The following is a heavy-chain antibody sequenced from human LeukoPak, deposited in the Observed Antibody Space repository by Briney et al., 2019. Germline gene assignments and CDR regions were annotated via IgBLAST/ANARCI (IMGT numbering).Heavy chain of an antibody. CDR2: IKSEADGETT. D-gene: IGHD4/OR15-4a*01. CDR1: RFTFSNAW. CDR3: AIDEPNYAPYDFDY. J-gene: IGHJ4*02. Sequence: GGSLRLSCAASRFTFSNAWMNWLRQAPGKGLELVGRIKSEADGETTDYAAPVKGRFTISRDDSNNMVYLQMNSLKIEDTAVYYCAIDEPNYAPYDFDYWGQGTLVTVSS. V-gene: IGHV3-15*01.